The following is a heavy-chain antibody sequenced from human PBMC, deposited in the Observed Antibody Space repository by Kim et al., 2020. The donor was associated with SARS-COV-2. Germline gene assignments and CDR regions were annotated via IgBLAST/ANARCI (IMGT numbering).Heavy chain of an antibody. CDR3: AATGDH. CDR2: INPDTGGT. Sequence: ASVKVSCKASGHAFTGYYIYWVRQAPGQGLEWMGRINPDTGGTKYAQKFQDRVTMTTDTSTNTVYLELNSLRSDDTALYYCAATGDHWGQGTLVTVSS. J-gene: IGHJ4*02. CDR1: GHAFTGYY. V-gene: IGHV1-2*06.